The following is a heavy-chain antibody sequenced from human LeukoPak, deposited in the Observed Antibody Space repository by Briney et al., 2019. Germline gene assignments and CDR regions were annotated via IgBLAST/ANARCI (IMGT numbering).Heavy chain of an antibody. CDR3: ARVRFYATSAWVWFDP. Sequence: PSETLSLTCTVSGGSISSSSYYWGWIRQPPEWGLEWIGNIYYSGSTYYNPSLKSRVTISVDTSKNQFSLKLSSVTAADTAVYYCARVRFYATSAWVWFDPWGQGTLVTVSS. V-gene: IGHV4-39*07. CDR2: IYYSGST. D-gene: IGHD3-22*01. CDR1: GGSISSSSYY. J-gene: IGHJ5*02.